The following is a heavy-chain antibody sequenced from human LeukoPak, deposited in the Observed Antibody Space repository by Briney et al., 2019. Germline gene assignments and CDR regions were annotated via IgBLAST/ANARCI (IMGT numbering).Heavy chain of an antibody. Sequence: PGGSLRLSCAASGFTFSTYSMSWVRQAPGKGLEWVSYISSRSSTIYYADSVKGRFTISRDNAKNSLYLQMNSLRAEDTALYYCAKDKSSGYGSSFDYWGQGTLVTVSS. CDR1: GFTFSTYS. J-gene: IGHJ4*02. CDR2: ISSRSSTI. V-gene: IGHV3-48*01. CDR3: AKDKSSGYGSSFDY. D-gene: IGHD3-10*01.